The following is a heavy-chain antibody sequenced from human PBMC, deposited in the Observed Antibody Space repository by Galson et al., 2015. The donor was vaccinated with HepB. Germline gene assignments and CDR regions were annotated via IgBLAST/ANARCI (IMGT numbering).Heavy chain of an antibody. J-gene: IGHJ4*02. CDR1: GFSLSTSLMR. V-gene: IGHV2-70*04. CDR2: IDWDDDK. CDR3: ARIGEWLAYDY. Sequence: PALVKPTQTLTLTCTLSGFSLSTSLMRVSWIRQPPGKALEWLARIDWDDDKFYTTSLKTRLTISKDTSKDQVVLRMTDMDPVDTATYYCARIGEWLAYDYWGQGTLVTVSS. D-gene: IGHD6-19*01.